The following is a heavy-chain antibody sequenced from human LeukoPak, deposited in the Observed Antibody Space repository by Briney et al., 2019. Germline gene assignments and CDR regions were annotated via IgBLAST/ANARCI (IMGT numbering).Heavy chain of an antibody. CDR2: IYYSGST. CDR3: ARGRSNWFDP. D-gene: IGHD6-19*01. CDR1: GGSISSGGHY. Sequence: SETLSLTCTVSGGSISSGGHYWSWIRQHPGKGLEWIGYIYYSGSTYYNPSLKSRVTISVDTSKNQFSLKLSSVTAADTAVYYCARGRSNWFDPWGQGTLVTVSS. J-gene: IGHJ5*02. V-gene: IGHV4-31*03.